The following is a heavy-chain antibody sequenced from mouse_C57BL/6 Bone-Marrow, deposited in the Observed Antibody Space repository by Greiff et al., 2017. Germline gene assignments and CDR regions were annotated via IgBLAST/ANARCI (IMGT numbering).Heavy chain of an antibody. Sequence: VQLQQSGAELLKPGASVKISCKASGYAFSNYGMNWVKQRPGKGLEWIGQIYPGDGDINYNGKFKGKATLTADKSSSTAYMQLSSLTSEDSAVYCCARGAYWGQGTLVTAS. V-gene: IGHV1-80*01. CDR2: IYPGDGDI. J-gene: IGHJ3*01. CDR3: ARGAY. CDR1: GYAFSNYG.